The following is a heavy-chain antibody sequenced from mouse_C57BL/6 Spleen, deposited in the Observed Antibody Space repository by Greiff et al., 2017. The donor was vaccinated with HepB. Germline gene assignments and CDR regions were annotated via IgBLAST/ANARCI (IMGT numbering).Heavy chain of an antibody. CDR1: GYTFTSYW. Sequence: QVQLQQPGTELVKPGASVKLSCKASGYTFTSYWMHWVKQRPGQGLEWIGNINPSNGGTNYNEKFKSKATLTVDKSSSTAYMQLSSLTSEGSAVYYCARSTRDYGSRSYYFDYGGQGTTHTVSS. J-gene: IGHJ2*01. CDR3: ARSTRDYGSRSYYFDY. V-gene: IGHV1-53*01. CDR2: INPSNGGT. D-gene: IGHD1-1*01.